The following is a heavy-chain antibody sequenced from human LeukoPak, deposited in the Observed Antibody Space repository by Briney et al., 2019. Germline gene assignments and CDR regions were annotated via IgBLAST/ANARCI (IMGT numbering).Heavy chain of an antibody. V-gene: IGHV3-23*01. D-gene: IGHD3-22*01. Sequence: GGSLRLSCAASGFTFSSYAMSWVRQAPGKGLEWVSAISGSGGSTYYADSVKGRFTISRDNSKNTLYLQMNSLRAEDTAVYYCAKDTPAQTYYYDSSGYPGYFQHWGQGTLVTVSS. J-gene: IGHJ1*01. CDR2: ISGSGGST. CDR3: AKDTPAQTYYYDSSGYPGYFQH. CDR1: GFTFSSYA.